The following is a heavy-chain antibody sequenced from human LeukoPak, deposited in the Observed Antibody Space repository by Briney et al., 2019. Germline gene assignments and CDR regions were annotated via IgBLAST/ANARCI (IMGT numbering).Heavy chain of an antibody. D-gene: IGHD3-22*01. Sequence: ASVKVSCKTFGYTFADYGMHWVRQAPRQSLEWMGWINTGNGNTKSSQKFQDRVALTRDTSASTAYMELNSLSSEDTAVYYCARVPLSDSSGHYYPHWGQGTLVTVSS. CDR3: ARVPLSDSSGHYYPH. CDR2: INTGNGNT. J-gene: IGHJ1*01. V-gene: IGHV1-3*04. CDR1: GYTFADYG.